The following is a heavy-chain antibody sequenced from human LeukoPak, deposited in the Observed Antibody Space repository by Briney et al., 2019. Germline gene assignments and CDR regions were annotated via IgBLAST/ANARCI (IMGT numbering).Heavy chain of an antibody. CDR3: AMLARDGYTFGDY. V-gene: IGHV4-39*07. CDR2: IYYSGST. J-gene: IGHJ4*02. CDR1: GGSISSSDYY. D-gene: IGHD5-24*01. Sequence: SETLSLTCTVSGGSISSSDYYWGWIRQPPGKGLEWIGSIYYSGSTYYNPSLKSRVTISVDTSKNQFSLKLSSVTAADTAVYYCAMLARDGYTFGDYWGQGTLVTVSS.